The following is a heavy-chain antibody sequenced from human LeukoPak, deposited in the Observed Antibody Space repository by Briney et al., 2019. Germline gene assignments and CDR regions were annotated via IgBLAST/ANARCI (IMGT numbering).Heavy chain of an antibody. Sequence: ASVKVSCKASGYTFTSYGISWVRQAPGQGLEWMGWISAYNGNTNYAQKLQGRVTMTTDTSTSTAYMELRSLRSDDTAVYYCARDYSHSSGRNRLDPWGQGTLVTVSS. V-gene: IGHV1-18*01. CDR2: ISAYNGNT. CDR1: GYTFTSYG. J-gene: IGHJ5*02. D-gene: IGHD6-19*01. CDR3: ARDYSHSSGRNRLDP.